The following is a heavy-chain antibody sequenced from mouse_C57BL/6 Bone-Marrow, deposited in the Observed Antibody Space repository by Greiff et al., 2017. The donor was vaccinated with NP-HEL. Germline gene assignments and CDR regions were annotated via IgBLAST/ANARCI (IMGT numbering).Heavy chain of an antibody. J-gene: IGHJ2*01. CDR3: TREAGGFLYYFDY. CDR2: IDPETGGT. Sequence: QVQLQQSGAELVRPGASVTLSCKASGYTFTDYEMHWVKQTPVHGLEWIGAIDPETGGTAYNQKFKGKAILTADKSSSTAYMELRSLTSEDSAVYYCTREAGGFLYYFDYWGQGTTLTVSS. CDR1: GYTFTDYE. D-gene: IGHD6-1*01. V-gene: IGHV1-15*01.